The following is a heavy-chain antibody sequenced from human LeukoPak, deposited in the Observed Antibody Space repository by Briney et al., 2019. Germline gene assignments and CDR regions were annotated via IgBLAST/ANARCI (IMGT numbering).Heavy chain of an antibody. V-gene: IGHV4-59*01. J-gene: IGHJ4*02. D-gene: IGHD5-18*01. Sequence: SETLSLTCTVSGGPITGSYWSWIRQPPGKGLQWIGYIYFTGTTLYNPSLKSRLRISVDTSKNQFSLNLSSVTAADTALYYCARGSGYSFNEYYFDLWGLGTLVTVSS. CDR3: ARGSGYSFNEYYFDL. CDR2: IYFTGTT. CDR1: GGPITGSY.